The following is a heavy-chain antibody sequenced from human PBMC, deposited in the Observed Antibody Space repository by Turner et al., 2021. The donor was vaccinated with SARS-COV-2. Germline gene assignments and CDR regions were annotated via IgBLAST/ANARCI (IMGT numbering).Heavy chain of an antibody. CDR3: AKAQLGYYLGVDY. D-gene: IGHD3-3*01. CDR2: TSVGGSST. Sequence: EVQLLESGGGLVQPGGSLRLSCAASGFTFSSYVMSCVRQAPGKGLEWGSATSVGGSSTYYADSVKGRFTISRDNSKNTLYLQMNSVRAEDTAVYYCAKAQLGYYLGVDYWGQGTLVTVSS. V-gene: IGHV3-23*01. J-gene: IGHJ4*02. CDR1: GFTFSSYV.